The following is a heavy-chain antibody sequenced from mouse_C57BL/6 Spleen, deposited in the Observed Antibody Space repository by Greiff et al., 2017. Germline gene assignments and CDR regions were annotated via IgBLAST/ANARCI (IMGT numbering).Heavy chain of an antibody. J-gene: IGHJ3*01. CDR2: ISDGGSYT. Sequence: EVKLVESGGGLVKPGGSLKLSCAASGFTFSSYAMSWVRQTPEKRLEWVATISDGGSYTYYPDNVKGRFTISRDNAKNNLYLPMSHLKSEDTAMYYCASGIYYDYDGFAYWGQGTLVTVSA. D-gene: IGHD2-4*01. V-gene: IGHV5-4*03. CDR1: GFTFSSYA. CDR3: ASGIYYDYDGFAY.